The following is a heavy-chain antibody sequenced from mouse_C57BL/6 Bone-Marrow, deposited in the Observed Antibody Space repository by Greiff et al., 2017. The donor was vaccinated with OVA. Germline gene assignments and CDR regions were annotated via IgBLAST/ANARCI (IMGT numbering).Heavy chain of an antibody. D-gene: IGHD2-5*01. CDR2: IHPNSGST. V-gene: IGHV1-64*01. Sequence: VQLKQPGAELVKPGASVKLSCKASGYTFTSYWMHWVKQRPGQGLEWIGMIHPNSGSTNYNEKFKSKATLTVDKSSSTAYMQLSSLTSEDSAVDYYASCDSNYLYWYFDDWGTGTTVTVSS. J-gene: IGHJ1*03. CDR1: GYTFTSYW. CDR3: ASCDSNYLYWYFDD.